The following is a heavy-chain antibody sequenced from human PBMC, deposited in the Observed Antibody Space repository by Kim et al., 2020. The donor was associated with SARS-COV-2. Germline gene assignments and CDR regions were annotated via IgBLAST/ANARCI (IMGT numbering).Heavy chain of an antibody. V-gene: IGHV4-39*07. D-gene: IGHD5-12*01. CDR1: GGSISSSSYY. Sequence: SETLSLTCTVSGGSISSSSYYWGWIRQPPGKGLEWIGSIYYSGSTYYNPSLKSRVTISVDTSKNQFSLKLSSVTAADTAVYYCAREGEMATSDYWGQGTLVTVSS. CDR2: IYYSGST. J-gene: IGHJ4*02. CDR3: AREGEMATSDY.